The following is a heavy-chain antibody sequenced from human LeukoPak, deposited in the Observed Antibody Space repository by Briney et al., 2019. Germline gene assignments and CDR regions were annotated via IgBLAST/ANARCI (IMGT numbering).Heavy chain of an antibody. CDR1: GYTFTGYY. D-gene: IGHD3-10*01. CDR2: INPNSGGT. V-gene: IGHV1-2*02. Sequence: ASVKVSCKASGYTFTGYYMHWVRQAPGQGLEWMGWINPNSGGTNYAQKFQGRVTMTRDTSISTAYMELSRLRSDDTAVYYCARDLGSGSYDFGYWGQGTLVTVSS. CDR3: ARDLGSGSYDFGY. J-gene: IGHJ4*02.